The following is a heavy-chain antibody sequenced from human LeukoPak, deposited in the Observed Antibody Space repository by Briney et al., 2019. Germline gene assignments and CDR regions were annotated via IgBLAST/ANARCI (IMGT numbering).Heavy chain of an antibody. CDR3: AKTRIVVIPPAVALDV. CDR2: ISGSGAKT. V-gene: IGHV3-23*01. D-gene: IGHD3-22*01. J-gene: IGHJ3*01. Sequence: GGSLRLSCGASGFTFSTYAKNGLRQAPGKGLKWVSSISGSGAKTDYADSVKGRFTISRDDSKNTLHLQMNSLRAEDTAVYYCAKTRIVVIPPAVALDVWSQGTLATVSS. CDR1: GFTFSTYA.